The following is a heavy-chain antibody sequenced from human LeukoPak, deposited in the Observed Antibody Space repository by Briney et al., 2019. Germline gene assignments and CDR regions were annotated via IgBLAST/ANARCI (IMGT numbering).Heavy chain of an antibody. CDR3: ARVLNSCYLCYYYGMDV. CDR2: IYYSGST. J-gene: IGHJ6*02. V-gene: IGHV4-39*07. CDR1: GGSISSSSYY. Sequence: SETLSLTCTVSGGSISSSSYYWGWIRQPPGKGLEWIGSIYYSGSTYYNPSLKSRVTISVDTSKNQFSLKLSSVTAADTAVYYCARVLNSCYLCYYYGMDVWGQGTTVTVSS. D-gene: IGHD2-2*01.